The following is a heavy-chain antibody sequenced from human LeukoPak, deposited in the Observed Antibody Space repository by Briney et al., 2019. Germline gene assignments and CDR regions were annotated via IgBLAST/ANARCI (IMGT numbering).Heavy chain of an antibody. Sequence: PSETLSLTSTVSGGSISTYSWTWIRQPPGQGLEWIGNIYYSGSTNYNPSLKSRVTISIDTSNNQFSLKVSSVTAADTAVYYCARAHSSGWPHMFDPWGQGTLVSVPS. J-gene: IGHJ5*02. CDR2: IYYSGST. D-gene: IGHD6-19*01. V-gene: IGHV4-59*01. CDR1: GGSISTYS. CDR3: ARAHSSGWPHMFDP.